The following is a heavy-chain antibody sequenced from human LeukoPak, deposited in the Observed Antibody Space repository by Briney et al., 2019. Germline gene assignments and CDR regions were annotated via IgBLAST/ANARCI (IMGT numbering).Heavy chain of an antibody. CDR1: GYTFTGYY. CDR2: INPDSGGT. Sequence: ASVKVSCKASGYTFTGYYMHWVRQAPGQRREWMGWINPDSGGTNYAQKFQGRVTMTRDTSISPAYMELSRLRSDDTAVYYCARDQPFDGATFDYWGQGTLVTVSS. V-gene: IGHV1-2*02. J-gene: IGHJ4*02. CDR3: ARDQPFDGATFDY. D-gene: IGHD3-16*01.